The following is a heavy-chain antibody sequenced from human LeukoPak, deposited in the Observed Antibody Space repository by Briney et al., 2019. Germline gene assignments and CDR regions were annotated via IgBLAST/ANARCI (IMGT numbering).Heavy chain of an antibody. CDR1: VFTFSSYA. CDR2: ISYDGSNK. CDR3: AGAIVVVPAASLDY. V-gene: IGHV3-30-3*01. D-gene: IGHD2-2*01. J-gene: IGHJ4*02. Sequence: PGGSLRLSCAASVFTFSSYAMHWVRQAPGKGLEWVAVISYDGSNKYYADSVKGRFTISRDNSKNTLYLQMNSLRAEDTAVYYCAGAIVVVPAASLDYWGQGTPVTVSS.